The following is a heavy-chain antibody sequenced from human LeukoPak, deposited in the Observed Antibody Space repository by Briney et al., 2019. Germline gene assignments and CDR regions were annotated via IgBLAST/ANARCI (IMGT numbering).Heavy chain of an antibody. CDR2: IYYSVST. CDR3: ARAEDSSGYRFDY. V-gene: IGHV4-31*03. Sequence: SETLSLTCTVSGGSISSGGYYWSWIRQHPGKGLEWIGYIYYSVSTYYNPSLKSRVTISVDTSKNQFSLKLSSVTAADTAVYYCARAEDSSGYRFDYWGQGTLVTVSS. CDR1: GGSISSGGYY. J-gene: IGHJ4*02. D-gene: IGHD3-22*01.